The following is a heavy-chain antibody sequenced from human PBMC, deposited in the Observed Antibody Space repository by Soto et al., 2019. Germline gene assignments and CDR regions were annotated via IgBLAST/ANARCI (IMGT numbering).Heavy chain of an antibody. CDR2: MNPNSGNT. V-gene: IGHV1-8*01. CDR1: GYTFTSYD. J-gene: IGHJ4*02. Sequence: DSVKPTCEASGYTFTSYDINWVLQATGQGLEWMGWMNPNSGNTGYAQKFQGRVTMTRNTSISTAYMELSSLRSEDTAVYYCVRVLRFSPTIFWGQGTLVTVSA. CDR3: VRVLRFSPTIF. D-gene: IGHD3-3*02.